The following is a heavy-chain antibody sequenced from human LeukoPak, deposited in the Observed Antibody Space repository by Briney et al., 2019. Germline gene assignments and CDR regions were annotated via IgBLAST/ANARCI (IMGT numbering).Heavy chain of an antibody. V-gene: IGHV3-7*04. D-gene: IGHD2-2*01. Sequence: PSETLSLTCTVSGGSISSSSYYWGWIRQPPGKGLEWVANIKQDGSEKYYVDSVKGRFTISRDNAKNSLDLQMNSLRAEDTAVYYCARVCINTRCFAFWGQGTLVTVSS. CDR1: GGSISSSSYY. CDR3: ARVCINTRCFAF. J-gene: IGHJ4*02. CDR2: IKQDGSEK.